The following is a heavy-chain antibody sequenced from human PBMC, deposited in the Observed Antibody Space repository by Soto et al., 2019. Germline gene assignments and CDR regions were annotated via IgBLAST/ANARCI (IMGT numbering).Heavy chain of an antibody. D-gene: IGHD2-15*01. CDR1: GYTFTSYG. CDR2: ISAYNGNT. CDR3: ARDGFFRYCSGGSCYRMGSVFAFDI. V-gene: IGHV1-18*01. J-gene: IGHJ3*02. Sequence: ASVKVSCKASGYTFTSYGISWVRQAPGQGLEWMGWISAYNGNTNYAQKLQGRVTMTTDTSTSTAYMELRSLRSDDTAVYYCARDGFFRYCSGGSCYRMGSVFAFDIWGQGTIVTVSS.